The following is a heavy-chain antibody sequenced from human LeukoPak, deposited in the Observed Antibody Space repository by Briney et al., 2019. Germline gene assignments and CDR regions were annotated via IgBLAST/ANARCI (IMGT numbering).Heavy chain of an antibody. CDR3: TRDEQWLVYFDY. J-gene: IGHJ4*02. CDR2: TYYRSKWYN. D-gene: IGHD6-19*01. CDR1: GDDISNNRAA. V-gene: IGHV6-1*01. Sequence: ASQTLSLTCAISGDDISNNRAAWDWIRQSPSRGLEWLGRTYYRSKWYNDYAESVKSRITINPDTSKNQFSLQLNSVTPEDTAVYYCTRDEQWLVYFDYWGQGTLVTVSS.